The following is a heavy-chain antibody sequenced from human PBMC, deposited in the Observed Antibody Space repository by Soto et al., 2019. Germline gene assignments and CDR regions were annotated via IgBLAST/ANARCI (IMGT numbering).Heavy chain of an antibody. V-gene: IGHV3-74*01. CDR2: INSDGGTT. J-gene: IGHJ4*02. CDR1: RFMFSSYW. CDR3: ARESEDLTSNFDY. Sequence: GGSLRLSCAASRFMFSSYWMHWVRQAPGKGLVWVSRINSDGGTTTYADSVKGRFTISRDNGKNSLYLEMHSLRAEDTAVYYCARESEDLTSNFDYWGQGTLVTVSS.